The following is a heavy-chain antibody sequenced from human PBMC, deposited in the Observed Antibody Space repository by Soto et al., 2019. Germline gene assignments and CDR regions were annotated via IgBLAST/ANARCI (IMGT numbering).Heavy chain of an antibody. Sequence: SETLSLTCTVSGGSSSSYYWSWIRQPPGKGLEWIGYIYYSGSTNYNPSLKSRVTISVDTSKNQFSLKLSSVTAADTAVYYCARDLRIAAVRSRWFDPWGQGTLVTVSS. CDR2: IYYSGST. V-gene: IGHV4-59*01. D-gene: IGHD6-13*01. J-gene: IGHJ5*02. CDR3: ARDLRIAAVRSRWFDP. CDR1: GGSSSSYY.